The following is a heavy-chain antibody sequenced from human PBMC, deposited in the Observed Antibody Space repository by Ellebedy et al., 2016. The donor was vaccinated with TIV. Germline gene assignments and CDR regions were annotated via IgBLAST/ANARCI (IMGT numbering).Heavy chain of an antibody. V-gene: IGHV1-46*02. CDR1: GYTFKSFY. D-gene: IGHD4-17*01. CDR3: ARRKALEYGAWCMDV. Sequence: AASVKVSCKAPGYTFKSFYMHWVRQAPGQGLEWMGIINLNGGGTTYAQNFQGRVTMTSDTSTSTVYMDLSSLRSEDTAVYYCARRKALEYGAWCMDVWGQGTTVTVSS. J-gene: IGHJ6*02. CDR2: INLNGGGT.